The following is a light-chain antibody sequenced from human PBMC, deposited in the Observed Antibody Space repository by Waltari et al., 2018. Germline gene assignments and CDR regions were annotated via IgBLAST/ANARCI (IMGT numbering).Light chain of an antibody. CDR2: KAS. V-gene: IGKV1-5*03. Sequence: EDTVNSECQASHGFDIWLAWYQQKPGEASELHIYKASTLERGVPSRFSSGGSGTAFTPTISSLQPEEFATYYGQQYNICWTFGPGTKVEIK. J-gene: IGKJ1*01. CDR1: HGFDIW. CDR3: QQYNICWT.